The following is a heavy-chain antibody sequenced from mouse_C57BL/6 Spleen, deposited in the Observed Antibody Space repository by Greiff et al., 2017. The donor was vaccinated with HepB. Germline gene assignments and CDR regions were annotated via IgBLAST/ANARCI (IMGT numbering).Heavy chain of an antibody. CDR2: ISGGGGNT. D-gene: IGHD2-3*01. CDR1: GFTFSSYT. V-gene: IGHV5-9*01. Sequence: EVMLVESGGGLVKPGGSLKLSCAASGFTFSSYTMSWVRQTPEKRLEWVATISGGGGNTYYPDSVKGRFTISRDNAKNTLYLQMSSLRSEDTALYYCARLAGYYEDYAMDYWGQGTSVTVSS. J-gene: IGHJ4*01. CDR3: ARLAGYYEDYAMDY.